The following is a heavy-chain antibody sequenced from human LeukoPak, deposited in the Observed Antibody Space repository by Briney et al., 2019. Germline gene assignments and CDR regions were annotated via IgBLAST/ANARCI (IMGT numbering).Heavy chain of an antibody. CDR1: GFTFRSHA. Sequence: GGSLRLSCVGSGFTFRSHAMSWVRQAPEKGLEFVSGIYENGGTTYYADSVKGRFPISRDNSKNTLYLQMDSLRGEDTAVYYCAKDFRIGYSAHFDYWGQGALVTVSS. CDR2: IYENGGTT. V-gene: IGHV3-23*01. CDR3: AKDFRIGYSAHFDY. D-gene: IGHD2-21*01. J-gene: IGHJ4*02.